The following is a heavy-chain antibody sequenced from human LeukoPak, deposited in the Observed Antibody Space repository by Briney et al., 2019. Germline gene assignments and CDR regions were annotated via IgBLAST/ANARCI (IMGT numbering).Heavy chain of an antibody. CDR1: GDSASSTTYY. V-gene: IGHV4-39*01. CDR3: ARVKKGRYFDYMFDY. CDR2: IYSTGRA. Sequence: PSETLSLTCTVSGDSASSTTYYWGWIRQPPGEGLEWMGNIYSTGRAYYNPSLKSRVSMSVDTSKNEFSLKLTSVTAADTSVYYCARVKKGRYFDYMFDYWGQGTLVTVSS. J-gene: IGHJ4*02. D-gene: IGHD3-9*01.